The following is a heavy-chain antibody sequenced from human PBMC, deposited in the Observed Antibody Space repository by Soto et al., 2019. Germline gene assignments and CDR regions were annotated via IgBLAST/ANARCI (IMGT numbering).Heavy chain of an antibody. J-gene: IGHJ6*02. CDR3: AGVVWFRGMDV. CDR2: TYYRSKWIH. D-gene: IGHD3-16*01. CDR1: GDSVSSSSAA. V-gene: IGHV6-1*01. Sequence: SQTLSLTCDISGDSVSSSSAAWNWIRQSPSRGLEWLGRTYYRSKWIHEYTVSMESRITINPDTSKDQFSLHIYSVTPEDTAVYYCAGVVWFRGMDVWGQGTPVTVSS.